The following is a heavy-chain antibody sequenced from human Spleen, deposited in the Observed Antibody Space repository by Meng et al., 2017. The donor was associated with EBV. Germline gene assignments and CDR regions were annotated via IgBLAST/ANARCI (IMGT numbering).Heavy chain of an antibody. CDR3: ARPFPSWQSPRLDPFGA. D-gene: IGHD6-19*01. CDR2: VHYTGST. J-gene: IGHJ5*02. V-gene: IGHV4-39*01. Sequence: GPGQGLLGPSGTLSPTVSVSGDSISSFYYWGWIRQPPGRGLEWIGSVHYTGSTYYSPSLKSRVTVSVDTSKNQFSLRLTSVTAADTAVYYCARPFPSWQSPRLDPFGAWGQGTLVTVSS. CDR1: GDSISSFYY.